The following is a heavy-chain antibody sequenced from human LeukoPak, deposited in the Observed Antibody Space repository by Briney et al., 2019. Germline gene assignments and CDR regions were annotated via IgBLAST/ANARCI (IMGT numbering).Heavy chain of an antibody. Sequence: PSETLSLTCTVSGGSISSSGYYWGWIRQPPGKGLEWIASIYYSGSTYYNPSLKSRVTVSVDTSKNQLSLKLSSLTAADTAVYYCARHEYSGSYYGLSWFDPWGQGTLVTVSS. D-gene: IGHD1-26*01. CDR2: IYYSGST. CDR3: ARHEYSGSYYGLSWFDP. CDR1: GGSISSSGYY. V-gene: IGHV4-39*01. J-gene: IGHJ5*02.